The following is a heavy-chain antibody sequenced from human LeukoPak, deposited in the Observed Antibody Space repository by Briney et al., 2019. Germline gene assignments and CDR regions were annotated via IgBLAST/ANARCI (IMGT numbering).Heavy chain of an antibody. D-gene: IGHD6-6*01. CDR3: ARVIATRPHYHYYMDV. V-gene: IGHV3-11*04. Sequence: GGSLRLSCAAPGFTFSEHYMSWIRQAPGKGLEWVSYISNSGRTIYYADSVKGRFIISRANAENSLYLQMNSLRAEDTAVYYCARVIATRPHYHYYMDVWGKGTTVTVSS. CDR1: GFTFSEHY. CDR2: ISNSGRTI. J-gene: IGHJ6*03.